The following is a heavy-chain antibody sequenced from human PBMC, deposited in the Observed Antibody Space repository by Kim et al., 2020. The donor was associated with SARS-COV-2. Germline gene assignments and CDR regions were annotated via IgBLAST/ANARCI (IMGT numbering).Heavy chain of an antibody. CDR1: GYSFANYW. V-gene: IGHV5-51*01. D-gene: IGHD3-10*01. Sequence: GESLKISCKGSGYSFANYWIGWVRQMPGKGLEWMGLIYPGDSDTRYNPSFQGQVTISADKSISTAYLHWNSLKASDTAMYYCARYPLTSFHSDYWGQGTLVTVSS. CDR3: ARYPLTSFHSDY. J-gene: IGHJ4*02. CDR2: IYPGDSDT.